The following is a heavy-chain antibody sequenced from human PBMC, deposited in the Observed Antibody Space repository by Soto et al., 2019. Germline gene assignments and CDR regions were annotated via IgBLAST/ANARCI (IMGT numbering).Heavy chain of an antibody. CDR3: ARDLSWGSNWYYYMDV. V-gene: IGHV3-48*01. CDR1: GFILSDCA. Sequence: EVQLVESGGGLVQPGGSLRLSCATSGFILSDCAMNWVRQAPGKGLEWVSYISSSSSVIDYADSVKGRFNVSRDNARNSLYLQRNSLRAEDTAVYYCARDLSWGSNWYYYMDVWGKGTTVTVSS. D-gene: IGHD7-27*01. CDR2: ISSSSSVI. J-gene: IGHJ6*03.